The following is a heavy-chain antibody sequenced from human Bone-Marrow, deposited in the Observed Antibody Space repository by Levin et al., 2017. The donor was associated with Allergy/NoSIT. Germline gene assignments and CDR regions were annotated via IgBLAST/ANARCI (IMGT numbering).Heavy chain of an antibody. CDR2: ISSTSSFI. CDR1: GFTFSSYS. D-gene: IGHD6-19*01. V-gene: IGHV3-21*01. Sequence: GGSLRLSCAASGFTFSSYSMNWVRQAPGKGLEWVSSISSTSSFIDYSDSVKGRFTISRDNAKNSLYLQMNSLRAEDTAMYYCARGSGASTGWDFDYWGQGTLGTVSS. CDR3: ARGSGASTGWDFDY. J-gene: IGHJ4*02.